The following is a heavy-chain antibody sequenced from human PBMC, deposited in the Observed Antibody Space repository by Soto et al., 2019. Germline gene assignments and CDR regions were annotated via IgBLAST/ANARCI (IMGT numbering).Heavy chain of an antibody. CDR1: GFTFSSYA. CDR2: ISGSGGGT. D-gene: IGHD3-10*01. J-gene: IGHJ3*01. Sequence: EVQLLDSGGGLVQPGGSLRLSCAASGFTFSSYAMSWVRQAPGKGLEWVSSISGSGGGTYYADSVKGRFTISRDNSKITMSLQMNRLRAEDTAVYYGTKSRGSGSDFNSSDAFDFWGQGTMVTVSS. V-gene: IGHV3-23*01. CDR3: TKSRGSGSDFNSSDAFDF.